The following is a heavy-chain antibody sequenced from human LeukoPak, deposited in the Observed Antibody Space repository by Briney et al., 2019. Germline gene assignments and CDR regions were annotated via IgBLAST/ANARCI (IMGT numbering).Heavy chain of an antibody. CDR3: ARGRGRYCSSTSCLTSDAFDI. CDR1: GGSFSGYY. J-gene: IGHJ3*02. V-gene: IGHV4-34*01. Sequence: PSETLSLTCAVYGGSFSGYYWSWIRQPPGKGLEWIGEINHSGSTNYNPSLKSRVTISVDTSKNQFSLKLSSVTAADTAVYYCARGRGRYCSSTSCLTSDAFDIWGQGTMVTVSS. D-gene: IGHD2-2*01. CDR2: INHSGST.